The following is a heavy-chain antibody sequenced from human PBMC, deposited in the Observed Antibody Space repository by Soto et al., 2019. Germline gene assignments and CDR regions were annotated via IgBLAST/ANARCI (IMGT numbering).Heavy chain of an antibody. CDR1: GGTFSNYA. CDR3: ARGHRELFFYDMDV. V-gene: IGHV1-69*06. CDR2: IIPFYNKG. D-gene: IGHD1-26*01. Sequence: QVQLVQSGVEVKNPGSSVKVSCKASGGTFSNYAFNWVRQAPGHGLEWMGGIIPFYNKGHYADNFLGRVTISADTSATTDYMELSSLRANDTAVYFFARGHRELFFYDMDVCGHGTPVIASS. J-gene: IGHJ6*02.